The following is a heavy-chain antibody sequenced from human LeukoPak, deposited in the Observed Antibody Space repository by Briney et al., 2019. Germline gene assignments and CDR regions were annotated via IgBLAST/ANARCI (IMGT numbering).Heavy chain of an antibody. D-gene: IGHD2-21*02. CDR2: INPNSGGT. V-gene: IGHV1-2*02. CDR3: ARGVTARGFYYYMDV. Sequence: ASVKVSCKASEYTFTSYCMHWVRQAPGQGLEWMGWINPNSGGTSYAQKLQGRVTMTRDTSISTAYMELRRLRSDDTAVYYCARGVTARGFYYYMDVWGKGTTVTISS. CDR1: EYTFTSYC. J-gene: IGHJ6*03.